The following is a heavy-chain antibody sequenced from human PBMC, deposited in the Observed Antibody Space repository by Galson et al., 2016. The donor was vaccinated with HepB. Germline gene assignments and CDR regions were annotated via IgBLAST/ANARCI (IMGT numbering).Heavy chain of an antibody. D-gene: IGHD3-10*01. CDR1: GFSFSTYS. V-gene: IGHV3-23*01. CDR3: AKDDDGIGVMPLDS. Sequence: SLRLSCAASGFSFSTYSMTWVRQAPGKGLEWVSSISGSGDKTYYRDSVKGRFAISRDNSKNTLFLQVNGLRAEDTAVYYCAKDDDGIGVMPLDSWGQGTLLTVSS. J-gene: IGHJ4*02. CDR2: ISGSGDKT.